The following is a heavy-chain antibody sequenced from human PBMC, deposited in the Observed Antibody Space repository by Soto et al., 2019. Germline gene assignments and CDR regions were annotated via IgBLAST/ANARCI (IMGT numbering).Heavy chain of an antibody. CDR3: TIGSWSGEVFDI. CDR2: IIPMLGVR. D-gene: IGHD2-21*01. V-gene: IGHV1-69*02. CDR1: EGTFSTFS. Sequence: QVQLVQSGAEVKKPGSSVKVSCKDSEGTFSTFSMFCVRQAPGQGHEWMGMIIPMLGVRNYAQRFQDRVTIIADKSTATVHMELSSLRSEDTALYYCTIGSWSGEVFDIWGQGTMVTVSS. J-gene: IGHJ3*02.